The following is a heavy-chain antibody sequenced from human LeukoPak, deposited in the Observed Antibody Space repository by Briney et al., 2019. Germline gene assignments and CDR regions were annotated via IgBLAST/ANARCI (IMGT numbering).Heavy chain of an antibody. CDR1: GGSISSYY. V-gene: IGHV4-59*01. J-gene: IGHJ4*02. D-gene: IGHD3-9*01. Sequence: SETLSLTCTDSGGSISSYYWSWIRQPPGKGLEWIGYTYYSGSTNYNPSLKSRVTISVDTSKNQFSLKLSSVTAADTAVYYCASPGYDILTGYYGFDYWGQGTLVTVSS. CDR3: ASPGYDILTGYYGFDY. CDR2: TYYSGST.